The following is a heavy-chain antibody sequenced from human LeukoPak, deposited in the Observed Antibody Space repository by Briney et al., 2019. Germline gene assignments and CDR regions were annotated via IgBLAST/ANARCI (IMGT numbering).Heavy chain of an antibody. V-gene: IGHV3-7*01. CDR1: GFTFSSHW. D-gene: IGHD5-18*01. J-gene: IGHJ3*02. CDR3: ARAVDTAMVTTGAFDI. CDR2: INQDGSEK. Sequence: GGSLRLSCAASGFTFSSHWMSWVRQAPGKGLEWVANINQDGSEKYYVDSVKGRFTISRDNAKNSLYLQMNSLRAEDTAVYYCARAVDTAMVTTGAFDIWGQGTMVTVSS.